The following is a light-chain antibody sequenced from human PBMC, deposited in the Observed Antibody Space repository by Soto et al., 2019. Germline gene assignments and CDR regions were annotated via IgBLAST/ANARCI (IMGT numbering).Light chain of an antibody. Sequence: DVVMTQSPLSLPVTLGQPASISCRSSQSLAYSDGNTYLNLFQQRPGQSPRRLIYKVSNRDSGVPGRFSGSGSCTDFTLKISRVEAEDVGVYYCMQGTHWPPYTFGQGTKLEIK. CDR2: KVS. CDR1: QSLAYSDGNTY. V-gene: IGKV2-30*01. CDR3: MQGTHWPPYT. J-gene: IGKJ2*01.